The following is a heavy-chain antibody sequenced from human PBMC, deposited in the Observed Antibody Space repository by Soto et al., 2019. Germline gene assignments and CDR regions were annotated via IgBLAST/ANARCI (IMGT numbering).Heavy chain of an antibody. CDR3: ARLEVATIFWFDP. CDR2: IYYSGST. CDR1: GGSISSYY. V-gene: IGHV4-59*01. J-gene: IGHJ5*02. D-gene: IGHD5-12*01. Sequence: SETLSLTCTVSGGSISSYYCSWIRQPPGKGLEWIGYIYYSGSTNYNPSLKSRVTISVDTSKNQFSLKLSSVTAADTAVYYCARLEVATIFWFDPWGQGTLVTVSS.